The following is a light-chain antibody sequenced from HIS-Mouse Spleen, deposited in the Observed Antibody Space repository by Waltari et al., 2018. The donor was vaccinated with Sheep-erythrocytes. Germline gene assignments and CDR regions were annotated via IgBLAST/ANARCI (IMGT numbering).Light chain of an antibody. CDR3: SSYTSSSTWV. CDR1: SSDVGGYNY. J-gene: IGLJ3*02. V-gene: IGLV2-14*01. Sequence: QSALTQPASVSGSPGQSITISCTGTSSDVGGYNYVSWYQQHPGKAPKLIVYEFSNRPSGVSNRFSCSKAGNTASLTISGLQAEDEADYYCSSYTSSSTWVFGGGTKLTVL. CDR2: EFS.